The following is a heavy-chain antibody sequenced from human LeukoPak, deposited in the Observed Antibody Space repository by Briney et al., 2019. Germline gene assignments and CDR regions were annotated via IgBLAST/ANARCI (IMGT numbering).Heavy chain of an antibody. J-gene: IGHJ4*02. D-gene: IGHD2-8*02. CDR1: GYTFTYYY. CDR2: IDPNSGDT. Sequence: ASVKVSCKASGYTFTYYYMHWVRQAPGQGLEWMGWIDPNSGDTNYAQKFQGRVTMTRDTSISTAYMELSRLRSDDTAVYYCAREGFCTGSKCPAEYWGQGTLVTVSS. CDR3: AREGFCTGSKCPAEY. V-gene: IGHV1-2*02.